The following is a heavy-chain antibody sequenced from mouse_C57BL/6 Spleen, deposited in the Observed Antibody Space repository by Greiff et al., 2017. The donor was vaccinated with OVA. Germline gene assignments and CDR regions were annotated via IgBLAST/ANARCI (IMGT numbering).Heavy chain of an antibody. CDR3: ARGGHPGDWFAC. V-gene: IGHV1-26*01. CDR2: INPNNGGT. D-gene: IGHD3-1*01. Sequence: EVQLQQSGPELVKPGASVKISCKASGYTFTDYYMNWVKQSHGKSLEWIGDINPNNGGTSYNQKFKGKATLTVDKSSSSAYMELRSLTSEGSAVYNCARGGHPGDWFACWGQGTLVTVSA. CDR1: GYTFTDYY. J-gene: IGHJ3*01.